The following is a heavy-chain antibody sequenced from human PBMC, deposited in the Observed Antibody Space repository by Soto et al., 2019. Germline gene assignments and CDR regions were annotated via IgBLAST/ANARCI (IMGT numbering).Heavy chain of an antibody. J-gene: IGHJ6*02. CDR2: IYPGDSDT. CDR1: GFSCASSW. V-gene: IGHV5-51*03. D-gene: IGHD3-9*01. CDR3: ARLGFEDDTSTPYYNVLHYYGVDV. Sequence: TVKSLKISCKDSGFSCASSWIGWVRQMPGKGLEWMGVIYPGDSDTRYSPSFQGHVTISADKSISTAYLQWSTLKASDTAKYYCARLGFEDDTSTPYYNVLHYYGVDVWGQGTSVTVSS.